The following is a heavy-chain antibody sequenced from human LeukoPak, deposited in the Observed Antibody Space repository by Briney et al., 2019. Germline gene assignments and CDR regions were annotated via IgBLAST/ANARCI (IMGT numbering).Heavy chain of an antibody. CDR2: ISGSGGST. V-gene: IGHV3-23*01. D-gene: IGHD1-7*01. Sequence: GALRLSCAASGLTFSSYGMGWVRQAPGKGLEWVSAISGSGGSTYYADSVKGRFTISRDNAKNSLYLQMNSLRAEDTAVYYCARGDYATGTTFDYWGQGTLVTVSS. CDR3: ARGDYATGTTFDY. CDR1: GLTFSSYG. J-gene: IGHJ4*02.